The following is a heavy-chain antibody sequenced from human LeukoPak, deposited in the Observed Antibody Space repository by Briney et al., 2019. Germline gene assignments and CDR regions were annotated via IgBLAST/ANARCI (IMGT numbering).Heavy chain of an antibody. D-gene: IGHD3-22*01. Sequence: ASVKVSCKASGYTFTGYYMHWVRQAPGQGLEWMGWINPNSGGTNYAQKFQGWVTMTRDTSISTAYMELSRLRSDDTAVYYCARDLSGYYWSDAFDIWGQGTMVTVSS. CDR3: ARDLSGYYWSDAFDI. CDR2: INPNSGGT. CDR1: GYTFTGYY. J-gene: IGHJ3*02. V-gene: IGHV1-2*04.